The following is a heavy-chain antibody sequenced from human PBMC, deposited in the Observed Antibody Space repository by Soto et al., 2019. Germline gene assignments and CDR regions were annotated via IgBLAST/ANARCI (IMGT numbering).Heavy chain of an antibody. J-gene: IGHJ6*02. CDR2: IYYAGNT. Sequence: PSETLSLTCTVSGGSITGYYWSWIRQPPGRGLEWIGYIYYAGNTLYTPSLKSRVTISVDTSKNQFSLKLSSVTAADTAVYYCARHDAVPMLQNGMGVWGQGTTVTGSS. V-gene: IGHV4-59*01. CDR3: ARHDAVPMLQNGMGV. CDR1: GGSITGYY. D-gene: IGHD2-2*01.